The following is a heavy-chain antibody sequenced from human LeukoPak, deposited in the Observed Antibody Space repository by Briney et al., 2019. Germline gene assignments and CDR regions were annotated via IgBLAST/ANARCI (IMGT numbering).Heavy chain of an antibody. D-gene: IGHD3-22*01. V-gene: IGHV3-30*02. CDR3: AKEAFNYYDSSPQNAFDI. Sequence: PGGSLRLSCAASGFTFSSYGMHWVRQAPGKGLEWVAFIRYDGSNKYYADSVKGRFTISRDNSKNTLYLQMNSLRAEDTAVYYCAKEAFNYYDSSPQNAFDIWGQGTMVTVSS. J-gene: IGHJ3*02. CDR2: IRYDGSNK. CDR1: GFTFSSYG.